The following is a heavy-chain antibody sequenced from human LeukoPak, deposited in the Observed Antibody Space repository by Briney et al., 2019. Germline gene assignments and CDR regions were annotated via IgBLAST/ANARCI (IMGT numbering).Heavy chain of an antibody. D-gene: IGHD6-19*01. CDR1: GFTFDDYG. CDR3: ARDGIAVAGVYYFDY. V-gene: IGHV3-20*04. CDR2: INWNGGST. J-gene: IGHJ4*02. Sequence: PGGSLRRSCAASGFTFDDYGMSWVRQAPGKGLEWVSGINWNGGSTGYADSVKGRFTISRDNAKNSLYLQMNSLRAEDTALYYCARDGIAVAGVYYFDYWGQGTLVTVSS.